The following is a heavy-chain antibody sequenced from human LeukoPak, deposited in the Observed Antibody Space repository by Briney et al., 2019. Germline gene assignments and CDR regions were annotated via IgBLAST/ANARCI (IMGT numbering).Heavy chain of an antibody. CDR2: ILYNGSNK. CDR1: GFTFSSSG. J-gene: IGHJ5*02. V-gene: IGHV3-33*01. Sequence: GGSLRLSCAASGFTFSSSGMHWVRQASGKGLEWVAVILYNGSNKYYADSVKGRFTIFRDNSKNTLYLQMNSLRVEDTAVYYCARAGGYCSGGSCYRGYSWFDPWGQGTLVTVSS. CDR3: ARAGGYCSGGSCYRGYSWFDP. D-gene: IGHD2-15*01.